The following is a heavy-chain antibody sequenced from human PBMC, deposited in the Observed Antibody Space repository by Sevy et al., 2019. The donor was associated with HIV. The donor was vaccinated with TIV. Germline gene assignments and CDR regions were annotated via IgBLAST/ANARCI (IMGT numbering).Heavy chain of an antibody. CDR2: IYRSGST. CDR1: GGSISSSNS. Sequence: SETLSLTCAVSGGSISSSNSWSWVRQPPGRGLEWIGEIYRSGSTIYNPSLKSRVTMSVDKSRNQFSLKLTSVSAADTAVYYCARVVGSCSGASCSGWFDPWGQGTLVTVSS. D-gene: IGHD2-15*01. V-gene: IGHV4-4*02. J-gene: IGHJ5*02. CDR3: ARVVGSCSGASCSGWFDP.